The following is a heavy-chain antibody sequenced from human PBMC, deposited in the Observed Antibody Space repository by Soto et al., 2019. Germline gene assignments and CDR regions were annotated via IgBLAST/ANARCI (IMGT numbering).Heavy chain of an antibody. CDR3: AREGDLDTAMVHRTPDGMDV. Sequence: LSLTCTVSGGSISSGDYYWSWIRQPPGKGLEWIGYIYYSGSTYYNPSLKSRVTISVDTSKNQFSLKLSSVTAADTAVYYCAREGDLDTAMVHRTPDGMDVWGQGTTVTVSS. V-gene: IGHV4-30-4*01. J-gene: IGHJ6*02. CDR2: IYYSGST. CDR1: GGSISSGDYY. D-gene: IGHD5-18*01.